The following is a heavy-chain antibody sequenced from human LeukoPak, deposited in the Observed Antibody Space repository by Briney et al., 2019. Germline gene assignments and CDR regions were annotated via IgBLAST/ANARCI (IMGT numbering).Heavy chain of an antibody. CDR1: GGAISSYY. J-gene: IGHJ6*03. Sequence: SETLSLTCTVSGGAISSYYWSWIRQPAGKGLEWIGRIYTSGSTDYNPSLKSRVTMSVDTSKNQFSLKLSSVTAADTAVYYCARVPATYCSGGSCSSYYYYYYMDVWGKGTTVTVSS. D-gene: IGHD2-15*01. V-gene: IGHV4-4*07. CDR2: IYTSGST. CDR3: ARVPATYCSGGSCSSYYYYYYMDV.